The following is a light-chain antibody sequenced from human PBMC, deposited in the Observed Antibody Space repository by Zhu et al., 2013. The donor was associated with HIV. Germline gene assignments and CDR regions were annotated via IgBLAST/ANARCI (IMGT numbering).Light chain of an antibody. Sequence: DIVLTQSPGTLSLSPGDRATLSCRASQGVAIDSLAWYQQKPGQAPRLLIYGASSRASGIPDRFSGSGSGTDFTLTISGLEPEDFAVYHCQQYGNSPRTFGQGTKVE. CDR3: QQYGNSPRT. CDR1: QGVAIDS. J-gene: IGKJ1*01. V-gene: IGKV3-20*01. CDR2: GAS.